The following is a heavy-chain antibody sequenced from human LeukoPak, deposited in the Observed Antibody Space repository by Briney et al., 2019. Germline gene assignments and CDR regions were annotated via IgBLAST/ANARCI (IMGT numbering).Heavy chain of an antibody. Sequence: SETLSLTCNVSGGSISSYYWSWIRQPPGKGLEWIGYIYYTGSTNYNPSLKSRVTISVDTSKNQFSLKLTSVTAADTAVYYCARRKPYTNGWYYFDYWCQGTLVTVSS. CDR3: ARRKPYTNGWYYFDY. J-gene: IGHJ4*02. CDR2: IYYTGST. D-gene: IGHD6-19*01. V-gene: IGHV4-59*08. CDR1: GGSISSYY.